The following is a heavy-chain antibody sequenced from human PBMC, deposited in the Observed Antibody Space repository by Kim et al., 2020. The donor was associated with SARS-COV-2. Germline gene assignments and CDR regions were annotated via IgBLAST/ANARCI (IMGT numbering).Heavy chain of an antibody. V-gene: IGHV4-4*02. CDR2: IFHLGGT. J-gene: IGHJ5*02. Sequence: SETLSLTCTVSGDSISSNNWWTWFHQPPGKGLEWIGYIFHLGGTRYNSSLRSRVTISMDKSKNQFSLKLKSVTAADTAVYYCARDSGTSITPEGNGSSCFDPWGQGILVPVAS. CDR3: ARDSGTSITPEGNGSSCFDP. D-gene: IGHD1-7*01. CDR1: GDSISSNNW.